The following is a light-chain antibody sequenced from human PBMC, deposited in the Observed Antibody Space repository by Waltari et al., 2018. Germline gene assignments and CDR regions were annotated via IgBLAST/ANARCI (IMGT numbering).Light chain of an antibody. CDR2: WAS. CDR1: QSVLYSSSNNNY. V-gene: IGKV4-1*01. Sequence: DIVMTQSPDSLAVSLGERATINCKSSQSVLYSSSNNNYFAWHKQKPGQPPKLLIYWASARESGVPDRFSGSGSGTDFTLTISSLQAEDVAVYYCQQYYTTPYTFGQGTKLEIK. CDR3: QQYYTTPYT. J-gene: IGKJ2*01.